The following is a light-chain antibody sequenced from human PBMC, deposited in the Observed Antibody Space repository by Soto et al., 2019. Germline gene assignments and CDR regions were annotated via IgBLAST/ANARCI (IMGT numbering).Light chain of an antibody. J-gene: IGKJ3*01. CDR2: DAS. CDR3: QQRSNWPPFT. V-gene: IGKV3-11*01. Sequence: ELVLTQSPATLSLSPGERATLSCRASQSVSSYLAWYQQKPGQAPRLLIYDASNRATGIPARFSGSGSGTDFTLTISSLEPEDFAVYYCQQRSNWPPFTCGPGTKVDIK. CDR1: QSVSSY.